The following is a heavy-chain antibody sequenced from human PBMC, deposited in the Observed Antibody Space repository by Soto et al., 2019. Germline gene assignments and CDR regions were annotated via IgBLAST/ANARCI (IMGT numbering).Heavy chain of an antibody. D-gene: IGHD5-12*01. Sequence: PSETLSLTCTVSGGSISSSSYYWGWTRQPPGKGLEWIGSIYYSGSTYYNPSLKSRVTISVDTSKNQFSLKLSSVTAADTAVYYCARHVAYLSGYDSYFDYWGQGTLVTVSS. CDR2: IYYSGST. V-gene: IGHV4-39*01. CDR3: ARHVAYLSGYDSYFDY. CDR1: GGSISSSSYY. J-gene: IGHJ4*02.